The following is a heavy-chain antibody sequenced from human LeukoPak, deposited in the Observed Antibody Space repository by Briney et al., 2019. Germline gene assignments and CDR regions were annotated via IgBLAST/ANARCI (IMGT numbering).Heavy chain of an antibody. D-gene: IGHD3-22*01. J-gene: IGHJ4*02. V-gene: IGHV3-11*04. CDR2: ISSSGSTI. CDR1: GYSISSGYY. Sequence: LSLTCTVSGYSISSGYYWGWIRQAPGKGLEWVSYISSSGSTIYYADSVKGRFTISRDNAKNSLYLQMNSLRAEDTAVYYCARDLRLDYYDSSGYYFDYWGQGTLVTVSS. CDR3: ARDLRLDYYDSSGYYFDY.